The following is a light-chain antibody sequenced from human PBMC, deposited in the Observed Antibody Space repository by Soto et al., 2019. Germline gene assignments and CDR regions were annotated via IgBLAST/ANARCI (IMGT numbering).Light chain of an antibody. Sequence: DIVMTQSPLSLPVTPGEPASISCRSSQSLLHSNGYNYLDWYLQKPGQSPQLLIYLGSNRASGVPDRFSGSGSGTDFTLKISRVEAEELGVYYCMQALQTPPTFGQGTKVEIK. CDR2: LGS. V-gene: IGKV2-28*01. J-gene: IGKJ1*01. CDR3: MQALQTPPT. CDR1: QSLLHSNGYNY.